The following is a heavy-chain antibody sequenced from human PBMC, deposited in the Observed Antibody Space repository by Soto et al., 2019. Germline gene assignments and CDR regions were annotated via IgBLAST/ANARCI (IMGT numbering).Heavy chain of an antibody. V-gene: IGHV3-30*18. CDR2: ISYDGSNK. J-gene: IGHJ4*02. D-gene: IGHD6-19*01. Sequence: GWSLRLSCAASGFTFSSYGMHWVRQAPGKGLEWVAVISYDGSNKYYADSVKGRFTISRDNSKNTLYPQMNSLRAEDTAVYYCAKDPSSGSDYWGQGTLVTVSS. CDR3: AKDPSSGSDY. CDR1: GFTFSSYG.